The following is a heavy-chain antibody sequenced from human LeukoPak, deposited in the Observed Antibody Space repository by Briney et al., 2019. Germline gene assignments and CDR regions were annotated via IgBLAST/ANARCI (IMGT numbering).Heavy chain of an antibody. CDR3: VKDGSGSRGGTNWLDS. CDR1: GFTLSSYS. D-gene: IGHD3-22*01. J-gene: IGHJ5*01. CDR2: IISSVSYT. V-gene: IGHV3-21*06. Sequence: PGGSLRLSCAASGFTLSSYSMCWVRRVPGKGLEWVSCIISSVSYTHYADSVKGRFTISRDNGQNSLYLQMNSRRAENTAMYYCVKDGSGSRGGTNWLDSWGQGTLVTVSS.